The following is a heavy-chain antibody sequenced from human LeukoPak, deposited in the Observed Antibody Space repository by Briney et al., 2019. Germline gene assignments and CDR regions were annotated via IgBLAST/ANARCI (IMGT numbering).Heavy chain of an antibody. V-gene: IGHV3-49*04. CDR2: IRSKAYGGTT. D-gene: IGHD6-19*01. Sequence: PGRSLRLSCTASGFTFGDYGMSWVRQAPGKGLEWVGFIRSKAYGGTTKYAASVKGRFIISRDDFKSIAYLQMNSQKTEDTAVYYCTRSSSGWYSDYWGQGTLVTVSS. CDR3: TRSSSGWYSDY. J-gene: IGHJ4*02. CDR1: GFTFGDYG.